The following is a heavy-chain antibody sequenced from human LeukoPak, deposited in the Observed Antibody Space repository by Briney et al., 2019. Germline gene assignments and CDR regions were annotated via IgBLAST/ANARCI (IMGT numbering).Heavy chain of an antibody. J-gene: IGHJ4*02. D-gene: IGHD6-6*01. Sequence: PSETLSLTCTVSGYSISSGYYWGWIRQPPGKGLEWIGSIYHSGSTYYNPSLKSRVTISVDTSKNQFSLKLSSVTAADTAVCYCARDSIGYSSSPSCFDYWGQGTLVTVSS. CDR2: IYHSGST. V-gene: IGHV4-38-2*02. CDR3: ARDSIGYSSSPSCFDY. CDR1: GYSISSGYY.